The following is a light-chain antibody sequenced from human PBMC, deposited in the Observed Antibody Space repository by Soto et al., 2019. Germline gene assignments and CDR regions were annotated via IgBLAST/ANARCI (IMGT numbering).Light chain of an antibody. J-gene: IGKJ4*01. V-gene: IGKV1-9*01. CDR1: RGISSF. CDR3: QQLYTYPLT. CDR2: TAS. Sequence: DIQMTQSPSSLSASVGDRVTVTCRASRGISSFLAWYQLTPGKAPKLLIYTASTLPTGVPSRFRGSGSGTDFTLPLSSLQPEDFSTYYCQQLYTYPLTFGGGTKVDIK.